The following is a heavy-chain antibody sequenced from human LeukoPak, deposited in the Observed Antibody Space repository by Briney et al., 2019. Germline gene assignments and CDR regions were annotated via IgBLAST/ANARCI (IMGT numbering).Heavy chain of an antibody. V-gene: IGHV3-23*01. CDR1: GFTFSCYA. D-gene: IGHD2-2*02. J-gene: IGHJ4*02. CDR3: AKGHCSSTSCYIGDYFDY. Sequence: PGGSLRLSCAASGFTFSCYAMSWVRQAPGKGLEWVSAISGSGGSTYYADSVKGRFTISRDNSKNTLYLQMNSLRAEDTAVYYCAKGHCSSTSCYIGDYFDYWGQGTLVTVSS. CDR2: ISGSGGST.